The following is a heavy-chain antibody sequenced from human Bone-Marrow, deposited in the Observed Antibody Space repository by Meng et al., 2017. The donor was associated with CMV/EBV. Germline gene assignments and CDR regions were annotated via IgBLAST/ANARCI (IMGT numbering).Heavy chain of an antibody. Sequence: GESLKISCAASGFTFSSYAMSWVRQAPGKGLEWVSSISSSSDYIYNADSVKGRFTISRDNARNSLYLQMNSLRVEDTALYYCVRDRDIVGAPAPYNWFDHWGQGTLVTVSS. V-gene: IGHV3-21*01. CDR1: GFTFSSYA. CDR2: ISSSSDYI. D-gene: IGHD2-2*01. CDR3: VRDRDIVGAPAPYNWFDH. J-gene: IGHJ5*02.